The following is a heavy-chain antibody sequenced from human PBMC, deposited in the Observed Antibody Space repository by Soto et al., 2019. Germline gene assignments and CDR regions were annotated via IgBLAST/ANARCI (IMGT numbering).Heavy chain of an antibody. J-gene: IGHJ4*02. V-gene: IGHV3-21*02. CDR1: EFTFSNYD. CDR2: ISASSTYI. D-gene: IGHD2-2*01. Sequence: EVQLVESGGGLVKPGESLRLSCAASEFTFSNYDMNWVRQAPGKGLEWVSSISASSTYIYYADSLKGRFTISRDNAKSSLYLQMNSRRAEDTAVYYCARGPARGYVSKGDYCFDYWGQGTLVTVSS. CDR3: ARGPARGYVSKGDYCFDY.